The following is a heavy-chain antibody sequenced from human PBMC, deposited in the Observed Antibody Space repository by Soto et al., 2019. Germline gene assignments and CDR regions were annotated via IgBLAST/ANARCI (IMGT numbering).Heavy chain of an antibody. Sequence: EVQLVESGGGLVQPGGSLRLSCAASGFTFSSYWMHWVRQAPGKGLVWVSRINSDGSSTSYADSVKGRFPISRDNAKNTLYLQMNSLRAEDTAVYYCARDGSSSRFGNNWFDHWGQGALVTV. CDR1: GFTFSSYW. J-gene: IGHJ5*02. CDR3: ARDGSSSRFGNNWFDH. D-gene: IGHD6-6*01. V-gene: IGHV3-74*01. CDR2: INSDGSST.